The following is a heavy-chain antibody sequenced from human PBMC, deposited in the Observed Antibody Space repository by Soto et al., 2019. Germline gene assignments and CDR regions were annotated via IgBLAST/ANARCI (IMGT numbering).Heavy chain of an antibody. J-gene: IGHJ6*02. D-gene: IGHD3-22*01. CDR2: IIPIFGTA. CDR1: GGTFSSYA. V-gene: IGHV1-69*13. Sequence: AASVKVSCKASGGTFSSYAISWVRQAPGQGLEWMGGIIPIFGTANYAQKFQGRVTITADESTSTAYMELSSLRSEDTAVYYCASPLINYYDSAMDVWGQGTTVTVSS. CDR3: ASPLINYYDSAMDV.